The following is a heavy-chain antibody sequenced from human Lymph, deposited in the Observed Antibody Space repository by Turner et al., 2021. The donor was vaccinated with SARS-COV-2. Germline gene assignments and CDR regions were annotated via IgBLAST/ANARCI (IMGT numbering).Heavy chain of an antibody. Sequence: QVQLVQSGAEVKKPGASVKVSCKAPGYTFTSYGTSWVRQAPGQGLEWMGWISTYNGNTNYAQKLQGRVIMTTDTSTSTAYMELRSLRSDDTAVYYCAVAGMNYDLLWKTYYYYGMDVWGQGTTVTVSS. CDR1: GYTFTSYG. J-gene: IGHJ6*02. CDR2: ISTYNGNT. V-gene: IGHV1-18*01. CDR3: AVAGMNYDLLWKTYYYYGMDV. D-gene: IGHD6-19*01.